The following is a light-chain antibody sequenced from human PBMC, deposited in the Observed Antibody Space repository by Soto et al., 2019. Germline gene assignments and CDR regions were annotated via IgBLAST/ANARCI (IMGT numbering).Light chain of an antibody. CDR3: QQYNNWPRT. Sequence: DVVLTQSPDSLAVSLGERATISCKSSQTLLYPSSNKNYLAWYQQKPGQAPRLLIYAASTRATGIPARFSGSGSGTEFTLTISSLQSEDFAFYYCQQYNNWPRTFGQGTKVDIK. CDR2: AAS. V-gene: IGKV4-1*01. CDR1: QTLLYPSSNKNY. J-gene: IGKJ1*01.